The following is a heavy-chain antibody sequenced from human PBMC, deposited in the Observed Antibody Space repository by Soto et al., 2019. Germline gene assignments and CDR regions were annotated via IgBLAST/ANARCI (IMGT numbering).Heavy chain of an antibody. V-gene: IGHV4-59*01. Sequence: SETLSLTCTVSGGSISSYYWSWIRQPPGKGLEWIGYIYYSGSTNYNPSLKSRVTISVDTSKNQFSLKLSSVTAADTAVYYCARDLDYYVSGSYYNYFDYWGPATLVTVS. CDR2: IYYSGST. J-gene: IGHJ4*02. CDR1: GGSISSYY. D-gene: IGHD3-10*01. CDR3: ARDLDYYVSGSYYNYFDY.